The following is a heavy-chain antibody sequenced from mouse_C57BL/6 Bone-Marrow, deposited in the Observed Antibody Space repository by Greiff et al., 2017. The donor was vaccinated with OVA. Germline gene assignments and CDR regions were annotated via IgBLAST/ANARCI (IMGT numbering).Heavy chain of an antibody. CDR2: INPSSGYT. J-gene: IGHJ2*01. CDR1: GYTFTSYT. D-gene: IGHD2-1*01. V-gene: IGHV1-4*01. CDR3: ARKGGIYYGNYDY. Sequence: QVQLQQSGAELARPGASVKMSCKASGYTFTSYTMHWVKQRPGQGLEWIGYINPSSGYTKYNHKFKDKATLTADKSSSTAYMQLSSLTSEDSAVYYCARKGGIYYGNYDYWGQGTTLTVSS.